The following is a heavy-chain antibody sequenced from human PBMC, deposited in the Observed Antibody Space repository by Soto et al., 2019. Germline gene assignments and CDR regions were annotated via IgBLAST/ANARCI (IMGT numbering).Heavy chain of an antibody. J-gene: IGHJ3*02. D-gene: IGHD6-6*01. CDR1: GFTFDDYA. CDR2: ISWNSGSI. V-gene: IGHV3-9*01. CDR3: AKEGGDYSSSHDAFDI. Sequence: EVQLVESGGGLVQPGRSLRLSCAASGFTFDDYAMHWVRQAPGKGLEWVSGISWNSGSIGYADSVKGRFTISRDNVKNSRYLQMNSLRAEDTALYYCAKEGGDYSSSHDAFDIWGQGTMVTVSS.